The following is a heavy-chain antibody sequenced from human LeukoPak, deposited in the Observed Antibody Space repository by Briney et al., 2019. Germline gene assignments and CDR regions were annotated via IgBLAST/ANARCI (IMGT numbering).Heavy chain of an antibody. V-gene: IGHV4-59*01. D-gene: IGHD4-17*01. CDR1: GDSISTYY. Sequence: SETLSLTCTVSGDSISTYYWTWIRQPPGKGLEWIGYISDSGSTNYNPSLKSQVTISLDTSKNQFSLKLISLAAADTAAYYCARVEYGDYGWFDPWGQGTLVTVSS. CDR2: ISDSGST. J-gene: IGHJ5*02. CDR3: ARVEYGDYGWFDP.